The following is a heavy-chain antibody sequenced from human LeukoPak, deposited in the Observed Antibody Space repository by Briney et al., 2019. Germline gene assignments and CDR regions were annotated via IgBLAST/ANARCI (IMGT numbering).Heavy chain of an antibody. CDR2: IIPIFGTA. D-gene: IGHD3-9*01. V-gene: IGHV1-69*05. J-gene: IGHJ3*02. CDR1: GGTFSSYA. CDR3: ATPGAYYDILTGLRDDAFDI. Sequence: ASVKVSCKASGGTFSSYAISWVRHAPGQGLEWMGRIIPIFGTANYAQKFQGRVTITTDESTSTAYMELSSLRSEDTAVYYCATPGAYYDILTGLRDDAFDIWGQGTMVTVSS.